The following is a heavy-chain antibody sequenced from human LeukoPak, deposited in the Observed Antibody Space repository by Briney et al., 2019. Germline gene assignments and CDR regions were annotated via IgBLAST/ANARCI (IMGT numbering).Heavy chain of an antibody. Sequence: GGSLRLSCAASGFTFSSYAMHWVRQAPGKGLEWVAVISYDGSNKYYADSVKGRFTISRDNSKNTLYLQMNSLRAGDTAVYYCARRDRLAAGSDYWGQGTLVTVSS. CDR2: ISYDGSNK. D-gene: IGHD6-13*01. J-gene: IGHJ4*02. CDR3: ARRDRLAAGSDY. CDR1: GFTFSSYA. V-gene: IGHV3-30-3*01.